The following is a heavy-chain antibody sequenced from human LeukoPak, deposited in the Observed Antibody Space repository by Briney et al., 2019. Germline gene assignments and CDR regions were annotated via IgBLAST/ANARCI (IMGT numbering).Heavy chain of an antibody. J-gene: IGHJ3*02. CDR1: GFTFSSYS. Sequence: GGSLRLSCAASGFTFSSYSMNWVRQAPGKGLDWVSSISSSSSYIYYADSVKGRFTISRDNAKNSLYLQMNSLRAEDTAVCYCARSSTVRKAFDIWGQGTMVTVSS. V-gene: IGHV3-21*01. D-gene: IGHD4-17*01. CDR3: ARSSTVRKAFDI. CDR2: ISSSSSYI.